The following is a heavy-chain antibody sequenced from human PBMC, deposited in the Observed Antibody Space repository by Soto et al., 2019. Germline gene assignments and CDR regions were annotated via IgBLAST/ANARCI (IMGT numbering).Heavy chain of an antibody. D-gene: IGHD6-19*01. V-gene: IGHV4-30-4*01. J-gene: IGHJ4*02. Sequence: TLSLTSTVSGASIRSNDYYWSWNRQAPGNGLEWIGYVYYTGSTYYSPSLKSRVTLSVDTSKNQISLKLSSVTAADTALYYCARDWGTGFYHFDSWGQGTLVTVSS. CDR1: GASIRSNDYY. CDR2: VYYTGST. CDR3: ARDWGTGFYHFDS.